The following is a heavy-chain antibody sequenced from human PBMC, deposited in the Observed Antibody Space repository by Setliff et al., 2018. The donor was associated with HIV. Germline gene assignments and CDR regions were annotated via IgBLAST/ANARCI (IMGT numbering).Heavy chain of an antibody. Sequence: SETLSLTCTVSGGYMSSYYWGWIRQPPGKGLEWIGSIYYSGSTYYNPSLKSRVTISVDTSKNQFSLKLSSVTAADTAVYYCARSQLALHYWYFDLWGRGTLVTVSS. CDR2: IYYSGST. CDR1: GGYMSSYY. J-gene: IGHJ2*01. V-gene: IGHV4-39*07. CDR3: ARSQLALHYWYFDL. D-gene: IGHD6-13*01.